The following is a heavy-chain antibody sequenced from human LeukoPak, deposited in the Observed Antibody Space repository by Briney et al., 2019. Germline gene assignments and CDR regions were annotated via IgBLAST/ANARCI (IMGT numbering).Heavy chain of an antibody. Sequence: GGSLRLSCAASGFTFRNYDMNWVRQAPGKGLEWVSFIGNSGSPIYYADSVKGRFTISRDNAKNSLYLQMSSLRVEDTAVYYCARGPAGDPFDHWGQGTLVTVSS. D-gene: IGHD3-16*01. CDR2: IGNSGSPI. CDR1: GFTFRNYD. CDR3: ARGPAGDPFDH. J-gene: IGHJ4*02. V-gene: IGHV3-48*03.